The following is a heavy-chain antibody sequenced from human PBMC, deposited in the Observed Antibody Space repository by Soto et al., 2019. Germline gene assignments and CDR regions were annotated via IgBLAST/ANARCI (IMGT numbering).Heavy chain of an antibody. CDR1: GYTFTGYD. CDR2: MNPNSGNT. J-gene: IGHJ4*02. D-gene: IGHD3-3*01. Sequence: QVQLVQSGAEVRKPGASVKVSCKASGYTFTGYDINWVRQATGQWLEWMGWMNPNSGNTGHAQKFQGRVTMTRNTSISTAYMELSSLRSEDTAVYYCARGTEWRKAADYWGQGTLVTVSS. CDR3: ARGTEWRKAADY. V-gene: IGHV1-8*01.